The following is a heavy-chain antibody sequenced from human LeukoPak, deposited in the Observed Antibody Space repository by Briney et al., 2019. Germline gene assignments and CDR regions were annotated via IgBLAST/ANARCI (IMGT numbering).Heavy chain of an antibody. CDR1: GGSISSSSYY. J-gene: IGHJ4*02. CDR3: ARGWGKVSRYGDNSGSYNF. D-gene: IGHD3-10*01. CDR2: IYYSGST. Sequence: SETLSLTCTVSGGSISSSSYYWGWIRQPPGKGLEWIGSIYYSGSTYYNPSLKSRVTISVDTSKNQFSLKLSSVTAADTAVYYCARGWGKVSRYGDNSGSYNFWGQGTLVTVSS. V-gene: IGHV4-39*07.